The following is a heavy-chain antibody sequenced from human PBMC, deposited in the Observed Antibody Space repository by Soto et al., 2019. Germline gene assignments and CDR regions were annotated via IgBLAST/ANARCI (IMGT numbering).Heavy chain of an antibody. J-gene: IGHJ4*02. CDR2: INHSGST. V-gene: IGHV4-34*01. D-gene: IGHD5-18*01. Sequence: SETLSLTCAVYGGSFSGYYWSWIRQPPGKGLEWIGEINHSGSTNYNPSLKSRVTISVDTSKNQFSLKLSSVTAADTAVYYCARARGGIQLWYDYWGQGTLVTVSS. CDR3: ARARGGIQLWYDY. CDR1: GGSFSGYY.